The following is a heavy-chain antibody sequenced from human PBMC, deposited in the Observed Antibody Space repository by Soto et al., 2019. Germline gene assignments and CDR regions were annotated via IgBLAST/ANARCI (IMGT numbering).Heavy chain of an antibody. CDR3: ARSGGYESFDF. D-gene: IGHD2-15*01. CDR1: GITISNGGYS. V-gene: IGHV4-30-2*01. J-gene: IGHJ4*01. Sequence: SETLPLTCSVSGITISNGGYSWSWLRQPPGKGLEWLGYISHVETTSYNPPFQSLLSLSIVSTRNQFSLSLCSITAADRPFYYAARSGGYESFDFWGQEIQVTVSS. CDR2: ISHVETT.